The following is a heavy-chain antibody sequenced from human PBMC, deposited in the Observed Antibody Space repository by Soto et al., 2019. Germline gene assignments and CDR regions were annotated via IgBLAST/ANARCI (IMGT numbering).Heavy chain of an antibody. V-gene: IGHV3-49*04. CDR1: GFTFGDYA. CDR3: TRGSCRGASCSWNYYYGMDV. J-gene: IGHJ6*02. Sequence: GGSLRLSCTASGFTFGDYAMSWVRQAPGKGLEWVGFIRGKAYGGTTEYAASVKGRFTISRDDSKSIAYLQMNSLKTEDTAVYYCTRGSCRGASCSWNYYYGMDVWGQGTTVTVSS. CDR2: IRGKAYGGTT. D-gene: IGHD6-13*01.